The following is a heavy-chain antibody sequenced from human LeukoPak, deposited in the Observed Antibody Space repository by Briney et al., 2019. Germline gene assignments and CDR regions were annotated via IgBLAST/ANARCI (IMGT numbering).Heavy chain of an antibody. CDR3: ARDITMVRGDYS. D-gene: IGHD3-10*01. J-gene: IGHJ5*02. CDR2: IDPYGSQR. CDR1: GFTFRGYW. Sequence: PGGSLRLPCVASGFTFRGYWMTWVRQAPGKGLEWVANIDPYGSQRNYLDSVKGRFTISRDNAKNSLYLQMNSLRAEDTAVYYCARDITMVRGDYSWGQGTLVTVSS. V-gene: IGHV3-7*01.